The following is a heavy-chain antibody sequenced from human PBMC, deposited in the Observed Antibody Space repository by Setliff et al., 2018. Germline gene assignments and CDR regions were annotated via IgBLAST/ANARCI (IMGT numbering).Heavy chain of an antibody. CDR2: INPSGGGT. CDR1: GYTFIYYY. V-gene: IGHV1-46*03. J-gene: IGHJ3*02. Sequence: VKVSCKASGYTFIYYYIHWVRQAPGQGLEWMGLINPSGGGTIYARKFQGRVTMARETSTSTVYMELSGLRSEDTAVYYCARVYLAGSGWDKANALDIWGQGTMVTVSS. CDR3: ARVYLAGSGWDKANALDI. D-gene: IGHD6-19*01.